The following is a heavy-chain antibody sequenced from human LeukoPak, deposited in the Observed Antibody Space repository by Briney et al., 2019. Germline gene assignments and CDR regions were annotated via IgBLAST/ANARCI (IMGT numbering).Heavy chain of an antibody. Sequence: ASVKVSCKASGYTFSGYYMYWVRQAPGRGLECMGWINPNNGGTQYAQKFQGRVSMTRDTSISTVYMELTGLTSDDTAVYYCARDGAAVMVEFDFWGQGTLVTVSS. CDR3: ARDGAAVMVEFDF. CDR2: INPNNGGT. CDR1: GYTFSGYY. D-gene: IGHD6-25*01. J-gene: IGHJ4*02. V-gene: IGHV1-2*02.